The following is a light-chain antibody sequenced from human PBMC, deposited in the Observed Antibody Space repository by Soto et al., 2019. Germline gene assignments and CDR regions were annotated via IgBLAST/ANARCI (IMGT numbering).Light chain of an antibody. J-gene: IGKJ3*01. V-gene: IGKV3-20*01. CDR3: QQYGSSPFT. CDR1: QRVSSSY. Sequence: EIVMTQSPGTLSLSPGERATLSCMASQRVSSSYLAWYQQKAGQAPRLLMYDASNRATVIPDRFSGSGSETDFTLTITRLEPEDFAVYYCQQYGSSPFTFGPGTKVDV. CDR2: DAS.